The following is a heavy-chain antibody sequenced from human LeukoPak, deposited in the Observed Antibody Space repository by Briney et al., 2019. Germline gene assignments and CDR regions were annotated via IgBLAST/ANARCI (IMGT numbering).Heavy chain of an antibody. D-gene: IGHD2-2*01. V-gene: IGHV3-48*03. CDR3: ARDRAYRDFDY. CDR2: ISSSGSTI. J-gene: IGHJ4*02. CDR1: GFTLSSYA. Sequence: PGGSLRLSCAASGFTLSSYAMSWVRQAPGKGLEWVSYISSSGSTIYYADSVKGRFTVSRDNAKNSLYLQMNSLRAEDTAVYYCARDRAYRDFDYWGQGTLVTVSS.